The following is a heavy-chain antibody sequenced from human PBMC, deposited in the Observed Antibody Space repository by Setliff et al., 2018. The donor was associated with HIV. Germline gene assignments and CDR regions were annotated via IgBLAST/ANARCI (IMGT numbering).Heavy chain of an antibody. CDR3: ARAYLHVFDI. CDR1: GYTFTDNY. V-gene: IGHV1-2*04. J-gene: IGHJ3*02. Sequence: ASVKVSCKASGYTFTDNYIHWVRQAPGQGLEWMARINSATGGTNYAQNFQGWVTVTRDTSINTVYMELSSLKSDDTAVYYCARAYLHVFDIWGQGTMVTVSS. CDR2: INSATGGT.